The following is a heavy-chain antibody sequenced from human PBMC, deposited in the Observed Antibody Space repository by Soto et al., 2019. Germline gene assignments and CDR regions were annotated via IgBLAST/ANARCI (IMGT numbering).Heavy chain of an antibody. J-gene: IGHJ4*02. CDR3: ARGLGAFGGVSSGTDFDY. CDR1: GYTFTSYD. D-gene: IGHD3-16*01. V-gene: IGHV1-8*01. CDR2: MNPNSGNT. Sequence: GASVKASCKASGYTFTSYDINCVRQATGQGLEWMGWMNPNSGNTGYAQKFQGRVTMTRNTSISTAYMELSSLRSEDTAVYYCARGLGAFGGVSSGTDFDYWGQGTLVTVSS.